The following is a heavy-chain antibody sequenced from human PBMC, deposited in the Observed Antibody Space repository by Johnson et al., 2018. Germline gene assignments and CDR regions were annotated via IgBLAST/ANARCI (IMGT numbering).Heavy chain of an antibody. D-gene: IGHD2-21*02. J-gene: IGHJ6*03. Sequence: EVQLVESGGGLVQPGGSLKLSCAASGFTFNGSATHWVRQASGKGLEWVGRIRRKANSYATAYAASVKGRFIISRDDSKNTAYLQMNSLKTEDTAVDYCTYFYSGASQDYYYYDMDVWGKGTTVTVSS. V-gene: IGHV3-73*01. CDR2: IRRKANSYAT. CDR1: GFTFNGSA. CDR3: TYFYSGASQDYYYYDMDV.